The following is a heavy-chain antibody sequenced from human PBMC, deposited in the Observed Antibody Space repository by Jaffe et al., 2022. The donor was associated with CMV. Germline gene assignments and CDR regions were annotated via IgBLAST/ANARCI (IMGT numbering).Heavy chain of an antibody. CDR2: IYYSGST. J-gene: IGHJ2*01. Sequence: QLQLQESGPGLVKPSETLSLTCTVSGGSISSSSYYWGWIRQPPGKGLEWIGSIYYSGSTYYNPSLKSRVTISVDTSKNQFSLKLSSVTAADTAVYYCASDPATALRFLEWYSGGYFDLWGRGTLVTVSS. D-gene: IGHD3-3*01. CDR1: GGSISSSSYY. V-gene: IGHV4-39*01. CDR3: ASDPATALRFLEWYSGGYFDL.